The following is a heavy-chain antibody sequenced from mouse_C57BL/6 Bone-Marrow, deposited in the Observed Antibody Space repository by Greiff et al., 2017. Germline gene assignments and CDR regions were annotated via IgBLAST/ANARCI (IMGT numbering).Heavy chain of an antibody. V-gene: IGHV1-59*01. CDR3: ARSGMDYGSSEWYFDV. CDR1: GYTFTSYW. D-gene: IGHD1-1*01. CDR2: IDPSDSYT. Sequence: QVQLQQPGAELVRPGTSVKLSCKASGYTFTSYWMHWVKQRPGQGLEWIGVIDPSDSYTNYNQKFKGKATLTVDTSSSTAYMQLSSLTSEDSAVYYCARSGMDYGSSEWYFDVWGTGTTVTVSS. J-gene: IGHJ1*03.